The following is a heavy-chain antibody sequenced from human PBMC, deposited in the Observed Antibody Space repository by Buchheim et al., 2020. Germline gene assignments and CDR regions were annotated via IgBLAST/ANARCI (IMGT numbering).Heavy chain of an antibody. CDR1: GGSISSSNW. V-gene: IGHV4-4*02. D-gene: IGHD3-22*01. J-gene: IGHJ5*02. CDR3: ARDIRLYYYDSSGYNWFDP. Sequence: QVQLQESGPGLVKPSGTLSLTCAVSGGSISSSNWWSWVRQPPGKGLEWIGEIYHSGSTNYNPSLKSRVTIPVDKSKNQFSPKLSSVTAADTAVYYYARDIRLYYYDSSGYNWFDPWGQGTL. CDR2: IYHSGST.